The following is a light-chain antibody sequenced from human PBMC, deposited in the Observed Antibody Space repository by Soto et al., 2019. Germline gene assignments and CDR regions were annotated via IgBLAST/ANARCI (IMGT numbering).Light chain of an antibody. V-gene: IGKV3-11*01. CDR3: QQRSNWPPT. Sequence: VFTHWSSTLPLYKGERATLSCRASQSVSSYLAWYQQKPGQAPRHLIYDASNRATGIPARFSGSGSGTDFTLTISSLEPEDFAVYYCQQRSNWPPTFGGGTKVDIK. J-gene: IGKJ4*01. CDR1: QSVSSY. CDR2: DAS.